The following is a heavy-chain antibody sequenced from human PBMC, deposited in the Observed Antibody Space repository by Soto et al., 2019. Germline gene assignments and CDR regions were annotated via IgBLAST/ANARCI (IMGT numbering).Heavy chain of an antibody. Sequence: QVQLQESGPGLVKPSGTLSLTCAVSGDSISRSYWWSCVRQFPGKGLEWIGEIYHSGSTIYNPSLQSRVTLSVDKSKNEFSLKMSSVTAAATAVYYCTSKCGQVVADAFDIWGQGTMVTVSS. D-gene: IGHD2-2*01. J-gene: IGHJ3*02. CDR2: IYHSGST. CDR1: GDSISRSYW. CDR3: TSKCGQVVADAFDI. V-gene: IGHV4-4*02.